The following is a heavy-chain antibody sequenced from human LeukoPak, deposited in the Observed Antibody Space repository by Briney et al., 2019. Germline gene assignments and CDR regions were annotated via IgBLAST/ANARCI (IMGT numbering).Heavy chain of an antibody. CDR3: ARGPPYYYDSSGYITPPFDY. CDR2: INPSGGST. J-gene: IGHJ4*02. D-gene: IGHD3-22*01. CDR1: GYTFTSYY. Sequence: ASVTVSCTASGYTFTSYYMHWVRQAPGQGLEWMGIINPSGGSTSYAQKFQGRVTMTRDTSTSTVYMELSSLRSEDTAVYYCARGPPYYYDSSGYITPPFDYWGQGTLVAVSS. V-gene: IGHV1-46*01.